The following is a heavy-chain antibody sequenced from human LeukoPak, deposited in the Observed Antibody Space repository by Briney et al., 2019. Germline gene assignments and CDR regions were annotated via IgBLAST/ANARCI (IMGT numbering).Heavy chain of an antibody. CDR3: AKDDGTAPFDY. D-gene: IGHD6-25*01. CDR1: GFTCSSYA. Sequence: PGGSLLLSCAASGFTCSSYAMSWVRPPPGKGLEWVSAISGSGSSTYYADSVKGRFTISRDNSKNTLYLQMNSLRAEDTAVYYCAKDDGTAPFDYWGQGTLVTVSS. V-gene: IGHV3-23*01. CDR2: ISGSGSST. J-gene: IGHJ4*02.